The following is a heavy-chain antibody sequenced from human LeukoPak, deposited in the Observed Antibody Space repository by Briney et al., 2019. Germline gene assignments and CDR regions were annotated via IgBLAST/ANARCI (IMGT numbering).Heavy chain of an antibody. V-gene: IGHV7-4-1*02. J-gene: IGHJ4*02. CDR3: AREGSSNWYVY. D-gene: IGHD6-13*01. CDR2: ININTGNP. CDR1: GYTFTNYA. Sequence: GASVKVSCKASGYTFTNYAVNWVRQAPGQGLEWMGWININTGNPTYAQGFTGRFVFSLDTSVSTAYLQISSLKAEDTAVYYCAREGSSNWYVYWGQGTLVTVSS.